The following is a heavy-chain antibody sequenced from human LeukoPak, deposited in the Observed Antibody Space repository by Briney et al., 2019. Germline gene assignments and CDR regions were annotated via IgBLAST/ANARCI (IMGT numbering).Heavy chain of an antibody. CDR2: IYYSGST. V-gene: IGHV4-39*01. CDR3: AGAKSSLGVR. D-gene: IGHD3-3*01. Sequence: SETLSLTWTVSGGSISSSSYYWGWLREPPGKGLEWIGSIYYSGSTYYNPSLKSRVTISVDTSKNQFSLKLSSVTAADTAVYYCAGAKSSLGVRWGQGTLVTVSS. J-gene: IGHJ4*02. CDR1: GGSISSSSYY.